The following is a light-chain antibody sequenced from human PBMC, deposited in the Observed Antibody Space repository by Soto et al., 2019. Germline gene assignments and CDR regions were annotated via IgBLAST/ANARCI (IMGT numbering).Light chain of an antibody. V-gene: IGKV1-5*03. J-gene: IGKJ2*01. CDR3: QQYNEYPYT. CDR2: RAS. Sequence: DIQMTQSPSTLSASVEDRVSITCRASQSISTYLSWYQQKPGRAPQAMIYRASSLESGVPSRFSGSGSGTGFTLTISSLLPDDFATYYCQQYNEYPYTFGQGTKLEIK. CDR1: QSISTY.